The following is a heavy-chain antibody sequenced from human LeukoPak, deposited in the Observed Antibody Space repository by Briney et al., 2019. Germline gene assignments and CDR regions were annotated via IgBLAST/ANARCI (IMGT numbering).Heavy chain of an antibody. CDR2: IKGDGIST. V-gene: IGHV3-74*01. Sequence: WGSLRLSCEASGFDFSSNWMHWVRHAPGQGLVWVSRIKGDGISTNYADSVKGRFTISRDIAKNTLYLQMNSLRAEDTGVYYCAKDHYWSIDYWGRGTLVTVSS. J-gene: IGHJ4*02. CDR3: AKDHYWSIDY. CDR1: GFDFSSNW. D-gene: IGHD3-3*01.